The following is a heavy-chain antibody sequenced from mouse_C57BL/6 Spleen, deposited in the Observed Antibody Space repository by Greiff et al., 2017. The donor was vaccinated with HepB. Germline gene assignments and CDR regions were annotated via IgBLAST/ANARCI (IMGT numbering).Heavy chain of an antibody. V-gene: IGHV14-1*01. D-gene: IGHD1-1*01. CDR2: IDPEDGDT. Sequence: EVQLQQSGAELVRPGASVKLSCTASGFNIKDYYMHWVKQRPEQGLEWIGRIDPEDGDTEYAPKFQGKATMTADTSSNTAYLQLSSLTSEEPAVYYCTTVVAPYAMDYWGQGTSVTVSS. CDR1: GFNIKDYY. J-gene: IGHJ4*01. CDR3: TTVVAPYAMDY.